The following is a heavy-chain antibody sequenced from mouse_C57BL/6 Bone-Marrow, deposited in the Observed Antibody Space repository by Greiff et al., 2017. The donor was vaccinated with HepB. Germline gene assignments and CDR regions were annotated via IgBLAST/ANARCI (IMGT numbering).Heavy chain of an antibody. CDR2: IDPANGNT. CDR1: GFNIKNTY. V-gene: IGHV14-3*01. CDR3: ARRYGNHEGYFDV. Sequence: EVQRVESVAELVRPGASVKLSCTASGFNIKNTYMHWVKQRPEQGLEWIGRIDPANGNTKYAPKFQGKATITADTSSNTAYLQLSSLTSEDTAIYYCARRYGNHEGYFDVWGTGTTVTVSS. D-gene: IGHD2-1*01. J-gene: IGHJ1*03.